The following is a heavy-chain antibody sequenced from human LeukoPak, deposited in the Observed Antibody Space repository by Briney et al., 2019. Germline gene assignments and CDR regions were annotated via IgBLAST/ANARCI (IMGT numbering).Heavy chain of an antibody. CDR2: IYLDGSEK. CDR1: GFTFSTYW. V-gene: IGHV3-7*01. CDR3: ARSSRTYCSGGFCYGWYFDL. J-gene: IGHJ2*01. Sequence: GGSLRLSCAASGFTFSTYWMTWVRQAPGKGLEWVANIYLDGSEKHYVDSVKGRFTISRDNAKNSLYLQMNSLRAEDTAVFYCARSSRTYCSGGFCYGWYFDLWGRGTLVTVSP. D-gene: IGHD2-15*01.